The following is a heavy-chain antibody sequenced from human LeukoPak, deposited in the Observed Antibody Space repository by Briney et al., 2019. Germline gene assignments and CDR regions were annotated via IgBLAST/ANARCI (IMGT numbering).Heavy chain of an antibody. Sequence: SETLSLTCVVSGDSISSGGYSWSWIRQTPGKGLEWIAYIHDSGSTYNNPSLKSRLSISIDTSKNQFSLKLSSVTAADTAVYYCARARITMVRGREYYYYMDVWGKGTTVTVSS. D-gene: IGHD3-10*01. CDR2: IHDSGST. V-gene: IGHV4-30-4*07. J-gene: IGHJ6*03. CDR3: ARARITMVRGREYYYYMDV. CDR1: GDSISSGGYS.